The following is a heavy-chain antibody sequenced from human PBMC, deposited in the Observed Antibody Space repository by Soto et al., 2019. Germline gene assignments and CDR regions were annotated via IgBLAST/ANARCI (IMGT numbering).Heavy chain of an antibody. V-gene: IGHV3-23*01. D-gene: IGHD1-1*01. CDR2: ISQTGSVI. CDR1: GFTFSIYT. Sequence: GGSLRLSCAASGFTFSIYTMNWVRQAPGKGLEWVSSISQTGSVIFYADSVKGRFTISRDNSKNTLYLQMNSLRAEDTAVYYCAKDSLRYPRSYDYFDYWGQGTLVTVSS. J-gene: IGHJ4*02. CDR3: AKDSLRYPRSYDYFDY.